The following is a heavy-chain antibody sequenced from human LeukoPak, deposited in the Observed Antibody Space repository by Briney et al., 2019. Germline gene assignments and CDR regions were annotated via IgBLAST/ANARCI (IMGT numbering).Heavy chain of an antibody. Sequence: GGSLRLSCAASGFTFSSYAMSWVRQAPGKGLEWVSAISGSGGSTYYADSVEGRFTISRDNSKNTLYLQMNSLRAEDTAVYYCAKLNSGSHAAFDYWGQGTLVTVSS. D-gene: IGHD1-26*01. CDR2: ISGSGGST. CDR1: GFTFSSYA. CDR3: AKLNSGSHAAFDY. V-gene: IGHV3-23*01. J-gene: IGHJ4*02.